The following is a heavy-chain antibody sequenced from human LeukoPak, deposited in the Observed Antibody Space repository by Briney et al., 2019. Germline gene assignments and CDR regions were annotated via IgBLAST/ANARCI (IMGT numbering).Heavy chain of an antibody. J-gene: IGHJ4*02. CDR1: GLIFSSYA. CDR2: ISGSGGST. V-gene: IGHV3-23*01. CDR3: AKDRELLLWFGELDY. Sequence: GGSLRLSCAASGLIFSSYATSWVRQVPGKGLEWVSAISGSGGSTLYADSVKGRFTISRDNSKNTLYLQMNSLRAEDTAVYYCAKDRELLLWFGELDYWGQGTLVTVSS. D-gene: IGHD3-10*01.